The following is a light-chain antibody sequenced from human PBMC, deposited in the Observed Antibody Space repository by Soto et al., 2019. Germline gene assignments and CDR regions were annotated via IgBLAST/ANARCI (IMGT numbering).Light chain of an antibody. CDR2: KAS. Sequence: DIQMTQSPSTLSASVGDRVTITCRASQSISSWLAWYQQKPGKAPKLLIYKASSLESGVPSRFSGSGSGTEFTLTISSLQPDDFATYYCKQCTDYPWTFGKGTKVEIK. J-gene: IGKJ1*01. CDR3: KQCTDYPWT. V-gene: IGKV1-5*03. CDR1: QSISSW.